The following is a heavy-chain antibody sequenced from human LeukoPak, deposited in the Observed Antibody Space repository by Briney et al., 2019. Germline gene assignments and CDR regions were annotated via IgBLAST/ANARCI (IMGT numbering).Heavy chain of an antibody. CDR1: GFTFSSYA. D-gene: IGHD6-19*01. CDR3: ARRDSGRYFDY. J-gene: IGHJ4*02. V-gene: IGHV3-23*01. Sequence: GGSLRLSCAASGFTFSSYATSWVRQAPGKGLEWVSAISGSGGSTYYADSVKGRFTISRDNSKNTLYLQMNSLRAEDTAVYYCARRDSGRYFDYWGQGTLVTVSA. CDR2: ISGSGGST.